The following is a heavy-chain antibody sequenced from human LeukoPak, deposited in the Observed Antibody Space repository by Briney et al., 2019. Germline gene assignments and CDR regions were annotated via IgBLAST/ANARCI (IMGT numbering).Heavy chain of an antibody. V-gene: IGHV1-2*02. J-gene: IGHJ4*02. CDR1: GYTCTGYY. Sequence: ASVKVSCKASGYTCTGYYMHWVRQAPGQGLELMGCINPNSGGTNYAQKFQGRVTMTRDTSISKAYMELSRLRSDDTAVYYCARVGLLRAVAGQFDYWGQGTLVTVSS. CDR2: INPNSGGT. D-gene: IGHD6-19*01. CDR3: ARVGLLRAVAGQFDY.